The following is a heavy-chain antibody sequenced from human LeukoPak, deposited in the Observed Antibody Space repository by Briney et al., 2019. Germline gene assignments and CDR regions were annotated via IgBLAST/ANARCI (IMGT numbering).Heavy chain of an antibody. J-gene: IGHJ4*02. D-gene: IGHD5-12*01. CDR3: ARQSQFSGYQAPDY. V-gene: IGHV4-59*08. CDR1: GGSISSYY. CDR2: INYSGST. Sequence: TPSETLSLTCTVSGGSISSYYWSWIRQPPGKGLEWIGYINYSGSTNCNPSLKSRVTISVDTSKNQFSLKLISVTAADTAVYYCARQSQFSGYQAPDYWGQGTLVTVSS.